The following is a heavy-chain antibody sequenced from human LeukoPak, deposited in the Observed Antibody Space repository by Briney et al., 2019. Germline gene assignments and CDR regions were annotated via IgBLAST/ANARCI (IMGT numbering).Heavy chain of an antibody. V-gene: IGHV4-39*01. CDR3: ATQDSSHY. J-gene: IGHJ4*02. Sequence: SETLSLTCTVSGDSVSSTNYYWGWIRQPPGRGLEWIASIRYSESAYYSPSLKSRATISVDTSKNQFSLRLRSLNATDTAVYYCATQDSSHYWGQGTLVTVSS. CDR1: GDSVSSTNYY. D-gene: IGHD3-22*01. CDR2: IRYSESA.